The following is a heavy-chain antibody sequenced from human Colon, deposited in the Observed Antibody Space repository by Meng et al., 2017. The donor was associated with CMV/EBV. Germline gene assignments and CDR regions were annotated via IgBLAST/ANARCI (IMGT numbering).Heavy chain of an antibody. CDR3: ASHVKVGPGSKSNWFDP. V-gene: IGHV1-2*02. CDR1: TITSYH. J-gene: IGHJ5*02. Sequence: TITSYHMQGWGRAAGQGLEWRGGINTNSGGRNYAQKFQGRETRTRDTTISTAYMVLIRLRSDDTAVYYCASHVKVGPGSKSNWFDPWGQGTLVTVSS. D-gene: IGHD1-14*01. CDR2: INTNSGGR.